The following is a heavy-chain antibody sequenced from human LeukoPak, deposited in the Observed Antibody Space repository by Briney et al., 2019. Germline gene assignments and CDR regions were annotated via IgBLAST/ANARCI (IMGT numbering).Heavy chain of an antibody. CDR1: GGSISSGSYY. CDR2: IYTSGST. Sequence: PSQTLSFTCTVSGGSISSGSYYWSWIRQPAGKGLEWIGRIYTSGSTNYNPSLKSRVTISVDKSKNQFSLKLNSVTAADTAVYYCAKKDYYYMDVWGKGTTVTVSS. V-gene: IGHV4-61*02. CDR3: AKKDYYYMDV. J-gene: IGHJ6*03.